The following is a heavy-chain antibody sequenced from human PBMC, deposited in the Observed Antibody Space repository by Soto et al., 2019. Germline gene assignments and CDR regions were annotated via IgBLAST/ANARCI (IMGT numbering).Heavy chain of an antibody. V-gene: IGHV4-4*07. CDR2: IYSSGSA. J-gene: IGHJ4*02. D-gene: IGHD1-26*01. CDR1: RASLYTYA. CDR3: ATIVGANDY. Sequence: XTLSLACTVSRASLYTYAWTWIRQPAGKGLQWIGHIYSSGSANYSPSLKSRVSMSVESSKNQISLKLSSVTAADTAVYYCATIVGANDYWGQGTLATVSS.